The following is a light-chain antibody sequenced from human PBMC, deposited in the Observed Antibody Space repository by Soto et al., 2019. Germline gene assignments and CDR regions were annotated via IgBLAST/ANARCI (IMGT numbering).Light chain of an antibody. CDR2: DVN. V-gene: IGLV2-14*03. J-gene: IGLJ2*01. CDR3: TSYTSSSTRV. CDR1: SSDIGGYNS. Sequence: QSALTQPASVSGSPGQSITISCTGTSSDIGGYNSVSWYQHPPGKSPKLMIYDVNNRPSGVSNRVSGSKSGNTASLTISGLQAEDEDDYYCTSYTSSSTRVFGGGTKLTVL.